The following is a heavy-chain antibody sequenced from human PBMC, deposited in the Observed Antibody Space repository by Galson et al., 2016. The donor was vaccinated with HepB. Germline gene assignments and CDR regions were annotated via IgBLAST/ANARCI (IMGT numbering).Heavy chain of an antibody. D-gene: IGHD5-24*01. CDR2: INNRGS. CDR1: GGSFSGHY. CDR3: ARDSYCRDGICSQGVAFDI. V-gene: IGHV4-34*01. J-gene: IGHJ3*02. Sequence: SETLSLTCAVSGGSFSGHYWTWFRQSPGKGLQWPGEINNRGSNYNPSLRGRIDLSVDTSKNQFSLKLTSVSTADTALYFCARDSYCRDGICSQGVAFDIWSQGTVVTVSS.